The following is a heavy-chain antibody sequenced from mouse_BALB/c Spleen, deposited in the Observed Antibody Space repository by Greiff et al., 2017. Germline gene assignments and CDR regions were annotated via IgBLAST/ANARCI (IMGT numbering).Heavy chain of an antibody. D-gene: IGHD1-1*01. CDR3: ARPFYYYGSSYVGFAY. V-gene: IGHV1S130*01. CDR1: GYTFTSSW. J-gene: IGHJ3*01. CDR2: IHPNSGNT. Sequence: VQLQQSGSVLVRPGASVKLSCKASGYTFTSSWMHWAKQRPGQGLEWIGEIHPNSGNTNYNEKFKGKATLTVDTSSSTAYVDLSSLTSEDSAVYYCARPFYYYGSSYVGFAYWGQGTLVTVSA.